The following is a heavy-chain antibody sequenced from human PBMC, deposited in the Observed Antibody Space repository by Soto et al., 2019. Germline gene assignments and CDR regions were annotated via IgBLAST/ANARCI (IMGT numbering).Heavy chain of an antibody. CDR3: AIGYSYCYGYYYYGMDV. D-gene: IGHD5-18*01. V-gene: IGHV1-2*04. CDR1: GYTFTGYY. J-gene: IGHJ6*02. CDR2: INPNSGGT. Sequence: QVQLVQSGAEVKKPGASVKVSCKASGYTFTGYYMHWVRQAPGQGLEWMGWINPNSGGTNYAQKFQGWVTMTRDTAISTASMELSRLRSDDTAVYYCAIGYSYCYGYYYYGMDVWGQGTKVTVSS.